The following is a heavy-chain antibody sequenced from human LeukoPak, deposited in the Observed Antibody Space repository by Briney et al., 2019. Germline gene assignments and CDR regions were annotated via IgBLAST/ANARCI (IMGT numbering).Heavy chain of an antibody. CDR3: ARDPPDYYDSSGYSPDDY. J-gene: IGHJ4*02. CDR1: GFTFGSYA. D-gene: IGHD3-22*01. CDR2: ISSSGSTI. V-gene: IGHV3-11*01. Sequence: GGSLRLSCAASGFTFGSYAMSWIRQAPGKGLEWVSYISSSGSTIYYADSVKGRFTISRDNAKNSLYLQMNSLRAEDTAVYYCARDPPDYYDSSGYSPDDYWGQGTLVTVSS.